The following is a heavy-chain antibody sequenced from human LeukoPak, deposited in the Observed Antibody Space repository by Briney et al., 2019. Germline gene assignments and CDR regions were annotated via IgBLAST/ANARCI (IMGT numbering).Heavy chain of an antibody. J-gene: IGHJ4*02. CDR2: ISYDGSNK. CDR3: AREDSMAGGDYFDY. Sequence: GGSLRLSCAASGFTFSSYAMHWVRQAPGKGLEWVAVISYDGSNKYYADSVKGQFTISRDNSKNTLYLQMNSLRAEDTAVYYCAREDSMAGGDYFDYRGQGTLVTVSS. CDR1: GFTFSSYA. V-gene: IGHV3-30-3*01. D-gene: IGHD2/OR15-2a*01.